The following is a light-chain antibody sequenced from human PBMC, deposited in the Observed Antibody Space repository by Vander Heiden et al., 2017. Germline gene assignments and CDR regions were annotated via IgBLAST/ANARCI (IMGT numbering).Light chain of an antibody. Sequence: DIRVTQSPSPLSAFIGDTITLSCRASQDIDDSLAWYQQRQGRPPKLLGARASSLEAGVASRFSGDGFGTEFTLTITALQVDDFATYFCQQYSYVPYTFGQGTKLE. CDR1: QDIDDS. CDR3: QQYSYVPYT. J-gene: IGKJ2*01. CDR2: RAS. V-gene: IGKV1-5*03.